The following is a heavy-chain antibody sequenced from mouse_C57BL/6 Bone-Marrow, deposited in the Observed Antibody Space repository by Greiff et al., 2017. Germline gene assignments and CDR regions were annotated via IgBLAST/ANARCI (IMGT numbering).Heavy chain of an antibody. CDR1: GFTFSDYY. V-gene: IGHV5-12*01. CDR3: VRAVAY. CDR2: ISNGGGST. J-gene: IGHJ3*01. D-gene: IGHD1-1*01. Sequence: EVQRVESGGGLVQPGGSLKLSCAASGFTFSDYYMYWVRQTPERRLEWVAYISNGGGSTYYPDTVKGRFTISRANAKNTLYLQMSRRKSEDTAMYYCVRAVAYWGQGTLVTVSA.